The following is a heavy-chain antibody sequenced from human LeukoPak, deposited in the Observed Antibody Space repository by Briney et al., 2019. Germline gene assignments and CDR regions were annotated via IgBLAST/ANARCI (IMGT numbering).Heavy chain of an antibody. CDR2: MWHDGSYK. V-gene: IGHV3-33*01. Sequence: GGSLRLSCAASGFIFSSFGMHWVRQAPGKGLEWVAVMWHDGSYKYYVDSVKGRFTISRDNAKNTLYLQMNNLRVEDTAVYYCARVGDYENSGSQPFDYWGQGTLVTVSS. CDR3: ARVGDYENSGSQPFDY. D-gene: IGHD3-22*01. CDR1: GFIFSSFG. J-gene: IGHJ4*02.